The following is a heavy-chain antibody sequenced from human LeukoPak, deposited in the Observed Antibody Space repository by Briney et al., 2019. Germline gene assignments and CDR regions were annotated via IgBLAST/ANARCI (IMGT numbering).Heavy chain of an antibody. V-gene: IGHV1-24*01. CDR3: ATSSPFLYYDSSGYRAEYFQH. Sequence: GASVKVSCKASGYTFTSYDINWVRQAPGKGLEWMGGFDPEDGETIYAQKFQGRVTMTEDTSTDTAYMELSSLRSEDTAVYYCATSSPFLYYDSSGYRAEYFQHWGQGTLVTVSS. J-gene: IGHJ1*01. CDR1: GYTFTSYD. CDR2: FDPEDGET. D-gene: IGHD3-22*01.